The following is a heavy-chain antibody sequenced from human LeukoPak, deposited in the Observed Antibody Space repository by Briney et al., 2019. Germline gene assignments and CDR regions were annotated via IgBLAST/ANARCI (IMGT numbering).Heavy chain of an antibody. CDR3: ARAGSAPDYYYYYYMDV. J-gene: IGHJ6*03. V-gene: IGHV4-38-2*02. D-gene: IGHD6-25*01. CDR2: IYYSGST. CDR1: GYSISSGYY. Sequence: SETLSLTCTVSGYSISSGYYWGWIRQPPGKGLEWIGSIYYSGSTYYNPSLKSRVTISVDTSKNQFSLKLSSVTAADTAVYYCARAGSAPDYYYYYYMDVWGKGTTVTVSS.